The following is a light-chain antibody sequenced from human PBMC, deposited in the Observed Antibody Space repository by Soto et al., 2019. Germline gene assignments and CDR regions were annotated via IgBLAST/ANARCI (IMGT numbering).Light chain of an antibody. CDR2: LNSDGSH. Sequence: QPVLTQSPSASASLGASVTLTCTLSSGHSSYAIAWHQQQPEKGPRYLMKLNSDGSHSKGDGIPDRFSGSGSGAERYLTISRLQSEDEADYYCQTWGTGIQVFGGGTKLTVL. CDR3: QTWGTGIQV. V-gene: IGLV4-69*01. CDR1: SGHSSYA. J-gene: IGLJ3*02.